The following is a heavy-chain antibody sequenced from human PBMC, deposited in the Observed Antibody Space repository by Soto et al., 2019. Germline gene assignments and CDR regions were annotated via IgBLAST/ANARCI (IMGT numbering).Heavy chain of an antibody. CDR1: GGSSKIGSYS. V-gene: IGHV4-61*01. CDR2: VYHTGRT. Sequence: SETLSLTCTVSGGSSKIGSYSWSWIRQPPGKGLEWIGYVYHTGRTSYNPSLKSRVSISMDTSKNQFSLNLDSVTAADTAVYFCARDVAYFDSWGQGTLVTVSS. CDR3: ARDVAYFDS. J-gene: IGHJ4*02.